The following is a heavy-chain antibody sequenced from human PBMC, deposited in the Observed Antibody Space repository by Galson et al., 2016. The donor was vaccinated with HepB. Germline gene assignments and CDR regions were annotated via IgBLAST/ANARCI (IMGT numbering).Heavy chain of an antibody. CDR1: GSIITNNW. Sequence: SETLSLTCALSGSIITNNWWSWVRQPPGTGLEWIGEIYHSGNSNYNPALNSRVPMSVDKSRNHFTLNLTPVTAADTATYYCAWECSGRLVWWGQGTLVSVSS. V-gene: IGHV4-4*02. CDR2: IYHSGNS. J-gene: IGHJ4*02. D-gene: IGHD3-10*02. CDR3: AWECSGRLVW.